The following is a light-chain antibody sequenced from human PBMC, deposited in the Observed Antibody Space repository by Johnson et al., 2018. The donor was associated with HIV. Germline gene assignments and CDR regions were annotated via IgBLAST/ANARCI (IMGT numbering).Light chain of an antibody. CDR3: AAWNDSLTEYV. CDR1: TSNIANNT. J-gene: IGLJ1*01. Sequence: QSVLTQPPSASGTPGQRVTISCSGSTSNIANNTVNWYQHLPGTAPKLLMYRNVPRPSGIPDRFTGSKSGTSASLALSGLPGEDEAEYYCAAWNDSLTEYVFRAGTKVTVL. CDR2: RNV. V-gene: IGLV1-44*01.